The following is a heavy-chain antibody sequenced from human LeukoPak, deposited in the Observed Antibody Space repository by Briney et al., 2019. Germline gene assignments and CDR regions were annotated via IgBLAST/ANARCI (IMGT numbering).Heavy chain of an antibody. V-gene: IGHV3-74*01. CDR1: GFTFSSYG. CDR2: IRTDGGTK. D-gene: IGHD3-16*01. CDR3: ARDWAWGGFDH. J-gene: IGHJ4*02. Sequence: PGGPLRLSCAASGFTFSSYGMHWVRQAPGKGLAWVSRIRTDGGTKYYADSVKGRFTVSRDNARNTLYLQMDSLRVDDTAVYYCARDWAWGGFDHWGQGTLVTVSS.